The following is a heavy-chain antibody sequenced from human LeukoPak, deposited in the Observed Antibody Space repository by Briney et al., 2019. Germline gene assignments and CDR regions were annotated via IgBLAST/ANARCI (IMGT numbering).Heavy chain of an antibody. CDR3: AVSTVTNAPMPRNWYFDL. J-gene: IGHJ2*01. CDR1: GFTFTSSA. CDR2: IVVGSGNT. V-gene: IGHV1-58*01. D-gene: IGHD4-17*01. Sequence: GASVKVSCEASGFTFTSSAVQWVRQARGQRLEWIGWIVVGSGNTNYAQKFQERVTITRDMSTSTAYMELSSLRSEDTAVYYCAVSTVTNAPMPRNWYFDLWGRGTLVTVSS.